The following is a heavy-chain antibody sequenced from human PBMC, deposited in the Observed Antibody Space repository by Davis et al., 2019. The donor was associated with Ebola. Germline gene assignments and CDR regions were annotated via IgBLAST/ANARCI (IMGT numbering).Heavy chain of an antibody. V-gene: IGHV3-74*01. CDR3: ASGDSLAMDY. Sequence: PGGSLRLSCAASGFTLRRYWTHWVRQAPGKGLVWVSRINSDGSSTSYADSVKDRFSISRDNAKNTLYLQMNSLRAEDTAVYYCASGDSLAMDYWGQGTLVTVSS. J-gene: IGHJ4*02. D-gene: IGHD7-27*01. CDR2: INSDGSST. CDR1: GFTLRRYW.